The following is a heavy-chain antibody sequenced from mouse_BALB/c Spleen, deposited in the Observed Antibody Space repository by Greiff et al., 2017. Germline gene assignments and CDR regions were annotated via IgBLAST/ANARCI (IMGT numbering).Heavy chain of an antibody. CDR2: IWSGGST. Sequence: VQLQQSGPGLVQPSQSLSITCTVSGFSLTSYGVHWVRQSPGKGLEWLGVIWSGGSTDYNAAFISRLSISKDNSKSQVFFKMNSLQANDTAIYYCARNWDRYDVYAMDYWGQGTSVTVSS. CDR3: ARNWDRYDVYAMDY. J-gene: IGHJ4*01. D-gene: IGHD2-14*01. V-gene: IGHV2-2*02. CDR1: GFSLTSYG.